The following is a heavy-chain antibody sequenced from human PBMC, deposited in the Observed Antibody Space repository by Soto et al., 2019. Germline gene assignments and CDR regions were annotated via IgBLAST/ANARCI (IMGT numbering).Heavy chain of an antibody. CDR1: GGTFSSYA. J-gene: IGHJ4*02. CDR3: ATEIAAAGKIDY. CDR2: IIPIFGTA. D-gene: IGHD6-13*01. V-gene: IGHV1-69*13. Sequence: SVKVSCKASGGTFSSYAISWVRQAPGQGLEWMGGIIPIFGTANCAQKFQGRVTITADESTSTAYMELSSLRSEDTAVYYCATEIAAAGKIDYWGQGTLVTVS.